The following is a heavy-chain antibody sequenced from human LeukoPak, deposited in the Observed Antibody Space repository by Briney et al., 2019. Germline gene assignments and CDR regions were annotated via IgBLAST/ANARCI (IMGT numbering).Heavy chain of an antibody. CDR3: ARDRLLRYPYYYYMDV. J-gene: IGHJ6*03. D-gene: IGHD3-9*01. Sequence: SETLSLTCTVSGGSISSYYWSWIRQPAGKGLEWIGRIYTSGSTNYNPSLKSRVTMSVDTSKNQFSLKLSSVTAADTAVYYCARDRLLRYPYYYYMDVWGKGTTVTISS. CDR2: IYTSGST. V-gene: IGHV4-4*07. CDR1: GGSISSYY.